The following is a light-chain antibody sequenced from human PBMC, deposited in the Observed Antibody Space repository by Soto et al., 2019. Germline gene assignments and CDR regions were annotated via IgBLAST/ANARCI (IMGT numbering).Light chain of an antibody. CDR1: SSDVGGYNY. CDR2: EVS. V-gene: IGLV2-14*01. J-gene: IGLJ1*01. Sequence: QSALTQPASVSGSPGQSITISCTGTSSDVGGYNYVSWYQQHPGKAPKLMIYEVSNRPSGVSNRFSGSKSGNTASLTISGLQAEDEADYYCSSNTSSRTPYVFGTGTKVTVL. CDR3: SSNTSSRTPYV.